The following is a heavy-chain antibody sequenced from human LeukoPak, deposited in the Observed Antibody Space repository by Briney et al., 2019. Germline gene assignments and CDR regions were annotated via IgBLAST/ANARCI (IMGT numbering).Heavy chain of an antibody. CDR3: ARDEAVGGY. CDR1: GGTFSSYA. CDR2: IIPIFGIA. Sequence: GSSVKVSCKASGGTFSSYAISWVRQAPGQGLEWMGRIIPIFGIANYAQKFQGRVTITADKSTSTAYMELSSLRSGDTAVYYCARDEAVGGYWGQGTLVTVSS. V-gene: IGHV1-69*04. J-gene: IGHJ4*02. D-gene: IGHD3-16*01.